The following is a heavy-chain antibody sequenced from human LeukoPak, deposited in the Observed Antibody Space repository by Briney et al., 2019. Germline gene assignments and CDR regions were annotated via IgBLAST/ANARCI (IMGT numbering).Heavy chain of an antibody. Sequence: PGRSLRLSCAVSGFTFSSYGMHWVRQAPGKGLEWVAVISYDGSHEHYAESVKGRLTISRDNSKNTLYLQMNSLRAEDTAVYYCAKERAAMAARGLDYWGQGTLVTVSS. CDR3: AKERAAMAARGLDY. D-gene: IGHD5-18*01. V-gene: IGHV3-30*18. CDR2: ISYDGSHE. J-gene: IGHJ4*02. CDR1: GFTFSSYG.